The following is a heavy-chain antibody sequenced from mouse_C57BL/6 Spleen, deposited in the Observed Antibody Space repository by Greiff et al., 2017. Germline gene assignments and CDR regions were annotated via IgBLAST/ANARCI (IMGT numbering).Heavy chain of an antibody. CDR2: IDPENGDT. D-gene: IGHD2-10*01. Sequence: EVQLQQSGAELVRPGASVKLSCTASGFNIKDDYMHWVKQRPEQGLEWIGWIDPENGDTEYASKFQGKATITADTSSNTAYLQLSSLTSEDTAVYYCTAYYRGAMDYWGQGTSVTVSS. V-gene: IGHV14-4*01. CDR1: GFNIKDDY. CDR3: TAYYRGAMDY. J-gene: IGHJ4*01.